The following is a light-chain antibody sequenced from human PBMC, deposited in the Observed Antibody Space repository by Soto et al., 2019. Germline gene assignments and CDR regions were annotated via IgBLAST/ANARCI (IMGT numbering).Light chain of an antibody. CDR3: QQSYTTPLT. CDR1: QSINTN. Sequence: DIQLTQSPSSLSASVGDRVALACRASQSINTNLNWYQQKPGSPPKLLIHTASTLQSGVPSRFIGSGSGTDFTLTITTLQPEDFATYYCQQSYTTPLTFGPGTRLESK. J-gene: IGKJ5*01. V-gene: IGKV1-39*01. CDR2: TAS.